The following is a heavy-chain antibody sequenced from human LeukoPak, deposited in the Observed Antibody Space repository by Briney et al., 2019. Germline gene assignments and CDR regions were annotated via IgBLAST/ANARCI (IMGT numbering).Heavy chain of an antibody. CDR1: GYTFTSYG. CDR2: NNAYNGKT. Sequence: GASVKVSCKASGYTFTSYGISWVRQAPGQGLEWMRWNNAYNGKTNYVQRFQVRVTMTTDTSTSTAYMELGSLRSDDTAVYYCARRGLSGFYYSYMNVWGKGTTVTVSS. D-gene: IGHD3-10*01. V-gene: IGHV1-18*01. J-gene: IGHJ6*03. CDR3: ARRGLSGFYYSYMNV.